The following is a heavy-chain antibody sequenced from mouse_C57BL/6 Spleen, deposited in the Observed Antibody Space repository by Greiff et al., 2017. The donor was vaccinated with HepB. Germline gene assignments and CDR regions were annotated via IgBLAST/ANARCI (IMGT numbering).Heavy chain of an antibody. CDR3: ARDYYGSRGGFAC. J-gene: IGHJ3*01. D-gene: IGHD1-1*01. Sequence: QVQLQQSGAELVKPGASVKMSCKASGYTFTSYWITWVKQRPGQGLEWIGDIYPGSGSTNYNEKFKSKATLTVDTSSSTAYMQLSSLTSEDSAVYYCARDYYGSRGGFACWGQGTLVTVSA. CDR1: GYTFTSYW. CDR2: IYPGSGST. V-gene: IGHV1-55*01.